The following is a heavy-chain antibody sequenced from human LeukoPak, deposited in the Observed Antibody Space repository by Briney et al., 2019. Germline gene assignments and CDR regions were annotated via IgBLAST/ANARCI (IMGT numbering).Heavy chain of an antibody. V-gene: IGHV3-48*02. CDR2: ISSGSSTI. D-gene: IGHD2-15*01. CDR3: ARDVFGGTYFDY. J-gene: IGHJ4*02. CDR1: GFTFSSYS. Sequence: GGSLRLSCAASGFTFSSYSLNWVRQAAGKGLECVSYISSGSSTIYYADSMKGRFTISRDNAKNSLFLQMNSLRDEDTAVYYCARDVFGGTYFDYWGQGTLVTVSS.